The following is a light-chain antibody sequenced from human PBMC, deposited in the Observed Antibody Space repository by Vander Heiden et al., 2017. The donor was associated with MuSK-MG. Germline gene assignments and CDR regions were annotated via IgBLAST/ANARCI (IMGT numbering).Light chain of an antibody. CDR2: DAS. V-gene: IGKV1-5*01. CDR1: QRISSW. Sequence: DIQMTQSPSTLSSSVGDRVTITCRASQRISSWLAWYQQKPGKAPKLLFDDASNVESGAPSRCSGRGAGKESTLTISRLQPDDVATYYRQQYNDYPRTFGQGTKVEIK. J-gene: IGKJ1*01. CDR3: QQYNDYPRT.